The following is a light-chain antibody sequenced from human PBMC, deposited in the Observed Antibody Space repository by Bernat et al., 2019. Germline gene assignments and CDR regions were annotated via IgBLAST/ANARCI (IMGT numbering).Light chain of an antibody. CDR2: HAS. Sequence: DIQMTQSPSSLSASVGDTVTITCRASQSIATYLDWYQQKPGKAPKLLIYHASRLQSGIPGRFSGSGSGTDFTLTISSLQPEDFAPYYCQQSYSTPPLTFGRGTKVENK. CDR1: QSIATY. CDR3: QQSYSTPPLT. J-gene: IGKJ4*01. V-gene: IGKV1-39*01.